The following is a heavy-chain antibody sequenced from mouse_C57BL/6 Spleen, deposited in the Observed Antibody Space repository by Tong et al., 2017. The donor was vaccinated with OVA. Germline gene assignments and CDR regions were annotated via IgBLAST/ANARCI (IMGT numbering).Heavy chain of an antibody. J-gene: IGHJ3*01. CDR1: GFTFSSYA. D-gene: IGHD2-4*01. CDR3: ARSTMITKGFAY. V-gene: IGHV5-4*01. Sequence: EVQLQESGGGLVKPGGSLKLSCAASGFTFSSYAMSWVRQTPEKRLEWVATISDGGSYTYYPDNVKGRFTISRDNAKNNLYLQMSHLKSEDTAMYYCARSTMITKGFAYWGQGTLVTVSA. CDR2: ISDGGSYT.